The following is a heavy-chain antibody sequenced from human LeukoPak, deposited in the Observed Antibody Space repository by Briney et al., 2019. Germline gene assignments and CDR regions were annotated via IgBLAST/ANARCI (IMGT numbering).Heavy chain of an antibody. D-gene: IGHD2-2*01. J-gene: IGHJ4*02. CDR2: IYSGGST. V-gene: IGHV3-66*01. CDR3: AREVICSSTSCYGGRDY. CDR1: GFTVSSNY. Sequence: PGGSLRLSCAASGFTVSSNYMSWVRQAPGKGLEWVSVIYSGGSTYYADSVKGRFTISRDNSKNTLYLQMNSLRAEDTAVYYCAREVICSSTSCYGGRDYWGQGTLVTVSS.